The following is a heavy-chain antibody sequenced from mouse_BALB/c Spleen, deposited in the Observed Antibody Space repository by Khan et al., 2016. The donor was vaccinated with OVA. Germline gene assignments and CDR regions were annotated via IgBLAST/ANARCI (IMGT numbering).Heavy chain of an antibody. V-gene: IGHV10-1*02. CDR1: GFTFNTYA. J-gene: IGHJ2*01. CDR2: IRSKSNNYAT. CDR3: VRHGYFAY. Sequence: EVQLVESGGGLVQPKGSLKLSCAASGFTFNTYAMNWVRQAPGKGLEWVARIRSKSNNYATYYADSVKDRFTISRDDSQSMLYLQMNNLKTEDAAMYYCVRHGYFAYWGQGTTLTVSS. D-gene: IGHD1-1*02.